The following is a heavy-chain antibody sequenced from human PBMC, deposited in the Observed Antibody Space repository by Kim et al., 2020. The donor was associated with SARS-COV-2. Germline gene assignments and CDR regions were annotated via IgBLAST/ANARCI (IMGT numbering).Heavy chain of an antibody. D-gene: IGHD6-13*01. CDR1: GFTFDDYG. V-gene: IGHV3-20*01. CDR2: INWNGGST. CDR3: ARIVRSQQLDEVQGYYYYYGMDV. J-gene: IGHJ6*02. Sequence: GGSLRLSCAASGFTFDDYGMSWVRQAPGKGLEWVSGINWNGGSTGYADSVKGRFTISRDNAKNSLYLQMNSLRAEDTALYHCARIVRSQQLDEVQGYYYYYGMDVWGQGTTVTVSS.